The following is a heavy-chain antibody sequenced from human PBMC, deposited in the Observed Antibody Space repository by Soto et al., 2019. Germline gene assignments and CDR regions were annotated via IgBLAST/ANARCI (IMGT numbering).Heavy chain of an antibody. CDR3: ARDPYSGSSYSDY. CDR1: GFTFSDYY. Sequence: GESLKISCAASGFTFSDYYMNWIRQAPGKGLEWVSYISSSGSTIYYADSVKGRFTISRDNAKNSLYLQMNSLRAEDTAVYYCARDPYSGSSYSDYWGQGTLVTVSS. CDR2: ISSSGSTI. D-gene: IGHD1-26*01. J-gene: IGHJ4*02. V-gene: IGHV3-11*01.